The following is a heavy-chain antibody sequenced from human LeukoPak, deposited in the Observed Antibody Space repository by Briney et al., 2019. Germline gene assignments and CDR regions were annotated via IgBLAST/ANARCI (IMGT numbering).Heavy chain of an antibody. CDR2: IIPIFGTA. Sequence: SVKVSCKASGGTFSSYAISWVRQAPGQGLEWMGGIIPIFGTANYAQKFQGRVTMTRDMSTSTDYMELSSLRSEDTAIYYCARDNSVGDNAWWFDPWGQGTLVTVSS. D-gene: IGHD1-26*01. V-gene: IGHV1-69*05. J-gene: IGHJ5*02. CDR1: GGTFSSYA. CDR3: ARDNSVGDNAWWFDP.